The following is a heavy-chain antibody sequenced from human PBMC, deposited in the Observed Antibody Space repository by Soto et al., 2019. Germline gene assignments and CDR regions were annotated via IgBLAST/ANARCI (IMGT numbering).Heavy chain of an antibody. Sequence: GGSLRLSCAASGFTFSSYWMSWVRQAPGKGLEWVANIKQDGSEKYYVDSVKGRFTISRDNAKNSLYLQMNSLRAEDTAVYYCARVEEGYYYYGMDVWGQGTTVTVSS. V-gene: IGHV3-7*01. CDR3: ARVEEGYYYYGMDV. CDR2: IKQDGSEK. J-gene: IGHJ6*02. CDR1: GFTFSSYW.